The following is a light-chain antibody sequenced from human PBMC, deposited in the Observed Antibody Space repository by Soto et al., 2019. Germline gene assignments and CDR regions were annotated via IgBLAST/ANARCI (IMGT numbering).Light chain of an antibody. CDR2: AVS. V-gene: IGLV2-14*01. CDR3: SSYTSDSSYV. CDR1: SSDAGLYDC. J-gene: IGLJ1*01. Sequence: QSALTQPASVSGSPGQSITISCTGTSSDAGLYDCVSWYQQHPGKAPQLMIYAVSNRPSGVSNRFSASKSGNTASLFISGLQAEDEADYYCSSYTSDSSYVFGSGTKVTVL.